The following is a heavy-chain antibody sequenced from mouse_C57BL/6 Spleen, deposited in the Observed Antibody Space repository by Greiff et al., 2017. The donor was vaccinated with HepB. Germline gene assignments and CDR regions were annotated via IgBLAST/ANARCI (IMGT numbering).Heavy chain of an antibody. J-gene: IGHJ3*01. Sequence: VQLQQPGAELVKPGASVKLSCKASGYTFTSYWMHWVKQRPGQGLEWIGMIHPNSGSTNYNEKFKSKATLTVDKSSSTAYMQLSSLTSEDSAVYYCAREGYDYDKGFAYWGQGTLVTVSA. CDR3: AREGYDYDKGFAY. V-gene: IGHV1-64*01. D-gene: IGHD2-4*01. CDR1: GYTFTSYW. CDR2: IHPNSGST.